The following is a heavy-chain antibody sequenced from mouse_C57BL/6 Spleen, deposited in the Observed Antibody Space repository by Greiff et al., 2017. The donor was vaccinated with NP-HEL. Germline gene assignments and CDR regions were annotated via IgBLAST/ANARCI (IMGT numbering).Heavy chain of an antibody. V-gene: IGHV1-64*01. D-gene: IGHD1-1*01. CDR2: IHPNSGST. CDR3: ARNITTVVASDYAMDY. J-gene: IGHJ4*01. Sequence: VQLQQSGAELVKPGASVKLSCKASGYTFTSYWMHWVKQRPGQGLEWIGMIHPNSGSTNYNEKFKSKATLTVDKSSSTAYMQLSSLTSEDSAVYYCARNITTVVASDYAMDYWGQGTSVTVSS. CDR1: GYTFTSYW.